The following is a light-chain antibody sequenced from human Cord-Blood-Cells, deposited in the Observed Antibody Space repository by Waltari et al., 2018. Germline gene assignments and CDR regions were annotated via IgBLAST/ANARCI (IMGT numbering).Light chain of an antibody. J-gene: IGLJ3*02. Sequence: QSVLTQPPSASGTPGQRVTIPCSGSSSTLGRHYVYWYQQLPGTAPKLLIYRNNQRPSGVPDRFSGSKSGTSASLAISGLRSEDEADYYCAAWDDSLSGPWVFGGGTKLTVL. CDR1: SSTLGRHY. CDR3: AAWDDSLSGPWV. CDR2: RNN. V-gene: IGLV1-47*01.